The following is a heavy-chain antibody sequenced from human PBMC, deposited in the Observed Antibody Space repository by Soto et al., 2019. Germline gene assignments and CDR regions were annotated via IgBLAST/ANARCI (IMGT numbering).Heavy chain of an antibody. V-gene: IGHV4-4*02. D-gene: IGHD3-16*02. J-gene: IGHJ4*02. CDR2: IYHSGST. CDR1: GGSISSSNW. CDR3: TRGYDYVWGSYRPLGY. Sequence: LSLTCAVSGGSISSSNWWSWVRQPPGKGLEWIGEIYHSGSTNYNPSLKSRVTMSVDKSKNQFSLKLSSVTAADTAVYYCTRGYDYVWGSYRPLGYWGQGTLVTVSS.